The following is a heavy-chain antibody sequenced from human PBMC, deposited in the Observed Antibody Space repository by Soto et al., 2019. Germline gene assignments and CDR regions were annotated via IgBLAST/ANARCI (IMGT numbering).Heavy chain of an antibody. J-gene: IGHJ6*02. CDR3: ARLDERGSSSWYHSYYYGMDV. CDR2: INHSGTT. D-gene: IGHD6-13*01. V-gene: IGHV4-34*01. Sequence: PSETLSLTCAVSGGSFSAYCWTWIRQSPGKGLEWIGEINHSGTTNYTPSLKSRVTISVDTSKNQFCLNLSSMTAAETGVYYCARLDERGSSSWYHSYYYGMDVWGQGLTVTV. CDR1: GGSFSAYC.